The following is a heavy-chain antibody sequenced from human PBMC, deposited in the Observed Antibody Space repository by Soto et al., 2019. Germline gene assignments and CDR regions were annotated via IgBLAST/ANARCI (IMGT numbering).Heavy chain of an antibody. Sequence: EASVKVSCKAAGYTFTNYGISWVRQAPGQGLEWMGVINPAGGSTSYAQKFQDRVTVTRDMSTSTVYLDLISLRSEDTAVFYCGTVHGTYCDPLTGLWGGHFDFWGQGTQVTVS. J-gene: IGHJ4*02. CDR3: GTVHGTYCDPLTGLWGGHFDF. V-gene: IGHV1-46*01. CDR2: INPAGGST. D-gene: IGHD3-9*01. CDR1: GYTFTNYG.